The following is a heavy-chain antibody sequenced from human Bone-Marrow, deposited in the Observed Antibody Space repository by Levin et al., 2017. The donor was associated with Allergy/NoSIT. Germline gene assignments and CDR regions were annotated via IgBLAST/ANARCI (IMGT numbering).Heavy chain of an antibody. D-gene: IGHD3-3*01. CDR2: ISSSSSYI. J-gene: IGHJ6*02. CDR1: GFTFSSYS. CDR3: ARESAFWSGYYYYYYGMDG. Sequence: PGGSLRLSCAASGFTFSSYSMNWVRQAPGKGLEWVSSISSSSSYIYYADSVKGRFTISRDNAKNSLYLQMNSLRAEDTAVYYCARESAFWSGYYYYYYGMDGWGQGTTVTVSS. V-gene: IGHV3-21*01.